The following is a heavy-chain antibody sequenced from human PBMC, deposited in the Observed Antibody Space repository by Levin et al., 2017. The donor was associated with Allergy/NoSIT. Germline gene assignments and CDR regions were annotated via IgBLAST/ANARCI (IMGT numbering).Heavy chain of an antibody. V-gene: IGHV3-30*18. CDR1: GFAFSFYG. J-gene: IGHJ4*02. CDR2: ISYDGSNK. D-gene: IGHD2-2*01. CDR3: AKGDDGSSTSCYDDYFDY. Sequence: GESLKISCAASGFAFSFYGMHWVRQAPGKGLEWVAVISYDGSNKYYADSVKGRFTISRDNSKNTLYLQMNSLRAEDTGVEYCAKGDDGSSTSCYDDYFDYWGQGTLVTVSS.